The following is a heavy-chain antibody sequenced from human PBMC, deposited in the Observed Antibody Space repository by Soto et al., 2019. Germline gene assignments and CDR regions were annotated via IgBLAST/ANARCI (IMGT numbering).Heavy chain of an antibody. J-gene: IGHJ6*02. V-gene: IGHV1-18*01. D-gene: IGHD2-21*02. CDR2: ISAYNGNT. CDR1: GYTFTSYG. Sequence: ASVKVSCKASGYTFTSYGISWVRQAPGQGLEWMGWISAYNGNTNYAQKLQGRVTMTTDTSTSTAYMELRSLRSDDTAVYYCARDGCGGDCYDYYYYYGMDVWGQGTTVTVSS. CDR3: ARDGCGGDCYDYYYYYGMDV.